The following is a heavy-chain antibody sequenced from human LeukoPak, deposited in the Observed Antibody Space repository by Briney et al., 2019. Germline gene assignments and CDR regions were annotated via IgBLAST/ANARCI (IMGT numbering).Heavy chain of an antibody. Sequence: PGGSLRLSCAASGFTFSSYTMSWVRQAPGKGLEWVSTITTSDGNTYYADSVKGRFTVSRDNSKNTLFLQMNSLRAEDTAVYYCTKGRGFDVWGQGTTVTVSS. CDR3: TKGRGFDV. CDR2: ITTSDGNT. J-gene: IGHJ6*02. V-gene: IGHV3-23*01. CDR1: GFTFSSYT.